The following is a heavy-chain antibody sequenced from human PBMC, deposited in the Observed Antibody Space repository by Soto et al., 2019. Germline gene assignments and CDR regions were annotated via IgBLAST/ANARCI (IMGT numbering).Heavy chain of an antibody. CDR3: ARDISGTYSYFDY. D-gene: IGHD1-26*01. CDR1: GFTFSSYS. V-gene: IGHV3-48*02. J-gene: IGHJ4*02. CDR2: ISSSSSAI. Sequence: GGSLRLSCAAPGFTFSSYSMNWVRQAPGKGLEWVSYISSSSSAIYYADSVKGRFTISRDNAKNSLYLQMNSLRDEDTAVYYCARDISGTYSYFDYWGQGTLVTVSS.